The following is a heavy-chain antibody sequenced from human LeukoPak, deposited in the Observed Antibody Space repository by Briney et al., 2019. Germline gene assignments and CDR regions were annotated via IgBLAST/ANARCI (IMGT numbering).Heavy chain of an antibody. CDR3: ARSREMATITGNYYYYYMDV. D-gene: IGHD5-24*01. J-gene: IGHJ6*03. V-gene: IGHV1-18*01. CDR1: GYTFTSYG. Sequence: ASVKVSCKASGYTFTSYGISWVRQAPGQGLEWMGWISAYNGNTNYAQKLQGRVTMTTDTSTSTAYMELRSLRSDDTAVYYCARSREMATITGNYYYYYMDVWGKGTTVTVSS. CDR2: ISAYNGNT.